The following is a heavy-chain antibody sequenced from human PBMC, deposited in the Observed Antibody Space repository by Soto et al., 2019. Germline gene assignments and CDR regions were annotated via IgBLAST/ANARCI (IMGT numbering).Heavy chain of an antibody. CDR1: GYTFTSYY. J-gene: IGHJ4*02. CDR3: ARDAPPADH. V-gene: IGHV1-18*01. CDR2: ISAYNGNT. Sequence: QVQLVQSGAEVKKPGASVKVSCKASGYTFTSYYISWVRQAPGQGLEWMGWISAYNGNTNYAPKLQGRVTMTTDTSTSTAFMELRSLRSAVPAVYHCARDAPPADHWGQGTLVTVSS.